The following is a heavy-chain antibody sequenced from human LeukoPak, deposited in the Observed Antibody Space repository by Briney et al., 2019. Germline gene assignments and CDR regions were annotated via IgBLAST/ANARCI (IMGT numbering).Heavy chain of an antibody. CDR3: ARNSFYYATGGYPPTFYFDY. D-gene: IGHD3-22*01. Sequence: SGATLVNPTQTLTLTCTFSGFSLNTDGIYVSWIREPHVKALEWLARIDWDDDKYYSTSLETRLTISKDTSKNQVVLTMTDMDPVDTATYYCARNSFYYATGGYPPTFYFDYWGQGTLVTVSS. J-gene: IGHJ4*02. CDR1: GFSLNTDGIY. CDR2: IDWDDDK. V-gene: IGHV2-70*11.